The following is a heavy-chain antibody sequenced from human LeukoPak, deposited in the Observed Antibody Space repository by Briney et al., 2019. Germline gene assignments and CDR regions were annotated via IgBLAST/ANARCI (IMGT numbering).Heavy chain of an antibody. D-gene: IGHD2-15*01. CDR2: ISYDGSNK. Sequence: GGSLRLSCAASGFTFSSYAMHWVRQAPGKGLEWVAVISYDGSNKYYADSVKGRFTISRDNSKNTLYLQMNSLRAEDTAVYYCAKSPVPYCSGGSCYGMDVWGQGTTVTVSS. V-gene: IGHV3-30-3*01. J-gene: IGHJ6*02. CDR3: AKSPVPYCSGGSCYGMDV. CDR1: GFTFSSYA.